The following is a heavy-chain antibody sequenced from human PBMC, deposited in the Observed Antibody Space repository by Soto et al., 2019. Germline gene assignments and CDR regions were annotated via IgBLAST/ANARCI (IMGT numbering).Heavy chain of an antibody. J-gene: IGHJ6*02. CDR2: ISSSSSYI. V-gene: IGHV3-21*01. D-gene: IGHD6-6*01. CDR1: GFTFSSYS. Sequence: GGSLRLSCAASGFTFSSYSMNWVRQAPGKGLEWVSSISSSSSYIYYADSVKGRFTISRDNAKNSLYLQMNSLRAEDKAVYYCASTEYSSSSFHYYYYGMDVWGQGTTVTV. CDR3: ASTEYSSSSFHYYYYGMDV.